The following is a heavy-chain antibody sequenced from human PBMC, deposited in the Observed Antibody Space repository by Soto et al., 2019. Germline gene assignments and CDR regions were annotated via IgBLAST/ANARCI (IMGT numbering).Heavy chain of an antibody. V-gene: IGHV3-23*01. CDR3: AKDTSQQLVPRFAY. D-gene: IGHD6-13*01. CDR1: GFKFSAFA. CDR2: ISGSGGST. J-gene: IGHJ4*02. Sequence: GGSLRLSCAASGFKFSAFAMTWVRQAPGKGLEWVSAISGSGGSTYCADSVKGRFTISRDNSKNTLYLQMNSLRAEDTAVYYCAKDTSQQLVPRFAYWGQGTLVTVSS.